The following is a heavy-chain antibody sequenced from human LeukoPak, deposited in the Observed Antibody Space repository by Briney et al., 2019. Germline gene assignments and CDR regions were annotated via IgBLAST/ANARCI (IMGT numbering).Heavy chain of an antibody. Sequence: PSETLSLTCTVSGVSITSSSYYWGWIRQPPGKGPEWIGSIHYGANTYRNPSLKSRVTISMDTSKNHFSLSLSSVTAADTAVYYCARAAPWFDPWGQGTLVTVSS. CDR1: GVSITSSSYY. CDR2: IHYGANT. CDR3: ARAAPWFDP. J-gene: IGHJ5*02. V-gene: IGHV4-39*02.